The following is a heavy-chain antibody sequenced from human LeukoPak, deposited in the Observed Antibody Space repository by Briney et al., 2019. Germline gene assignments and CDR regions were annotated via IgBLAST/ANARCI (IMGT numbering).Heavy chain of an antibody. CDR2: ISGSGGST. V-gene: IGHV3-23*01. D-gene: IGHD3-3*01. J-gene: IGHJ4*02. CDR1: GFTFSSYA. CDR3: AKDGRGGYYTY. Sequence: QTGGSLRLSCAASGFTFSSYAMSWVRETPGKGLEWVSAISGSGGSTYYADSVKGRFTISRDNSKNTLYLQMNSLRAEDTAVYYCAKDGRGGYYTYWGQGTLVTVSS.